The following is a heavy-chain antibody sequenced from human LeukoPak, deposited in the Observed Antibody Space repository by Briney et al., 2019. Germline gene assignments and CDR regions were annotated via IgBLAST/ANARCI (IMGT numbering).Heavy chain of an antibody. V-gene: IGHV3-23*01. CDR2: ISVSDGIT. CDR1: GFTFSSHV. J-gene: IGHJ4*02. CDR3: AKGGWLDD. D-gene: IGHD5-12*01. Sequence: GESLRLSCAASGFTFSSHVMSWVRQAPGKGLEWVSAISVSDGITYYADSVKGHFTISRDNSKSTVFLQLNSLRTEDTAVYYCAKGGWLDDWGQGTLVTVSS.